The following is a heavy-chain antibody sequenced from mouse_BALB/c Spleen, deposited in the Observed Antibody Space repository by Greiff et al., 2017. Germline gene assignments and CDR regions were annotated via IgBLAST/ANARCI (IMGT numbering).Heavy chain of an antibody. CDR2: IYPSDSYT. CDR3: TRGDGYGGFAY. J-gene: IGHJ3*01. Sequence: VQLQQPGAELVRPGASVKLSCKASGYTFTSYWINWVKQRPGQGLEWIGNIYPSDSYTNYNQKFKDKATLTVDKSSSTAYMQLSSPTSEDSAVYYCTRGDGYGGFAYWGQGTLVTVSA. V-gene: IGHV1-69*02. D-gene: IGHD2-2*01. CDR1: GYTFTSYW.